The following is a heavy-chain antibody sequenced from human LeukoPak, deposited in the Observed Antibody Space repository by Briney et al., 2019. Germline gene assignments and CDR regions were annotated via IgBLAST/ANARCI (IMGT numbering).Heavy chain of an antibody. Sequence: GGSLRLPCAASGFPFSSYSMNWVRLAPGKGLEGVSSITISSSYIYYADSVKGRFTISRDNAKNSLYLQMSSLRVEDTAVYYCARGYSSSFYFDYWGQGTLVTVSS. V-gene: IGHV3-21*01. CDR3: ARGYSSSFYFDY. J-gene: IGHJ4*02. CDR1: GFPFSSYS. D-gene: IGHD6-6*01. CDR2: ITISSSYI.